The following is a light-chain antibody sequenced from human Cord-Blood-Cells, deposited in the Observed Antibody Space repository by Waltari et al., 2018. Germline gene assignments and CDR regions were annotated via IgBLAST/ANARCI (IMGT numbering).Light chain of an antibody. Sequence: DIQLTQSPSSLPASVGDRVTITCRASQSISSYLNWYQQKPGKAPKLLIYAASSLQSGVPSRFSGSGSGTDFTLTISSLQPEDFATYYCQQSYSTHWTFGQGTKVEIK. CDR3: QQSYSTHWT. V-gene: IGKV1-39*01. J-gene: IGKJ1*01. CDR1: QSISSY. CDR2: AAS.